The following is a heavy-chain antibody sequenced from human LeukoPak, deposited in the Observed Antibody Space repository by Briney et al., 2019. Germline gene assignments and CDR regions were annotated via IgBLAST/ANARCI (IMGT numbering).Heavy chain of an antibody. V-gene: IGHV4-4*02. CDR3: VGRGLYGGTWLFEY. J-gene: IGHJ4*02. CDR2: IYHDRTT. Sequence: SETLSLTCTVSGDSITAPKWWSWVRQAPGEGLEWIGEIYHDRTTSFNPSLKSGLTISVDKSANQFFLNLNSVSATDTAVYYCVGRGLYGGTWLFEYWGQGALVTVSS. CDR1: GDSITAPKW. D-gene: IGHD2-8*01.